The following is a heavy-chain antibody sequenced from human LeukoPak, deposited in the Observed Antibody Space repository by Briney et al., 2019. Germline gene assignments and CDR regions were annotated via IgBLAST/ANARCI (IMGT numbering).Heavy chain of an antibody. CDR1: GFTFSESY. D-gene: IGHD7-27*01. J-gene: IGHJ4*02. CDR3: GRGHWGLDY. Sequence: GGSLRLTCAVSGFTFSESYMTWIRQAPGKGLELVSYISQTGDDTYYVDSVKGRFTISRDNAKSSLYLQMNSLRAEDTAIYYCGRGHWGLDYWGQGTLVTVSS. CDR2: ISQTGDDT. V-gene: IGHV3-11*04.